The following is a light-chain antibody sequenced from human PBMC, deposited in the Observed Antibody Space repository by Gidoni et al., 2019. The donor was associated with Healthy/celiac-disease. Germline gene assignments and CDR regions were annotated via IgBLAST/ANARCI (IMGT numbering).Light chain of an antibody. CDR3: NSRDSSGNLVV. CDR2: GKN. Sequence: SSELTQDPAVSVALGQTVRITCQGDRLRRYYASWYQQKPGQAPVLVIYGKNNRPSGIPDRFSGSSSGNTASLTITGAQAEDEADYYCNSRDSSGNLVVFGGGTKLTVL. CDR1: RLRRYY. J-gene: IGLJ2*01. V-gene: IGLV3-19*01.